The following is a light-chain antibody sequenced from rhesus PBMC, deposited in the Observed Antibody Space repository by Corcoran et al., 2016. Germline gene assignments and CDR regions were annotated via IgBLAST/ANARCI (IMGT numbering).Light chain of an antibody. CDR1: NLGSTF. Sequence: SFDLTQPPSVSVSPGQTARITCGADNLGSTFVHWFQETQRQAPFMVIYYDSERPSGVPARFSGSKTGNTATLPLRGVEAGDEANYYCQVWDANGDLYLFGAGTRLTV. J-gene: IGLJ1*01. CDR2: YDS. V-gene: IGLV3-36*02. CDR3: QVWDANGDLYL.